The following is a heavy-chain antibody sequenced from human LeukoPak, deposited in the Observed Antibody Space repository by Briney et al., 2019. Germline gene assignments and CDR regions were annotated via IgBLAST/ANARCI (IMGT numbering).Heavy chain of an antibody. Sequence: SETLSLTCTVSGGSNSSSSYYWSWIRQPPGKGLEWIGEIDHSGSTNYNPSLKSRVTISVDTSKNQFSLKLSSVTAADTAVYYCARGPPAIGYCSGGSCYSDYWGQGTLVTVSP. V-gene: IGHV4-39*07. CDR1: GGSNSSSSYY. J-gene: IGHJ4*02. CDR2: IDHSGST. CDR3: ARGPPAIGYCSGGSCYSDY. D-gene: IGHD2-15*01.